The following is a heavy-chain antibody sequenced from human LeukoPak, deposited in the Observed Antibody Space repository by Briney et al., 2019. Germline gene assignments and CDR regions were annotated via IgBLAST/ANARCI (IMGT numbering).Heavy chain of an antibody. CDR1: GFAISTYA. CDR3: AKTPFNGVWGGYFDY. V-gene: IGHV3-23*01. CDR2: ISGSGGST. Sequence: GGSLRLSCAASGFAISTYAMAWVRQAPGKGLEWVSAISGSGGSTYYADSVKGRFTISRDNSKNTLYLQMNSLRAEDTAVYYCAKTPFNGVWGGYFDYWGQGTLVTVSS. D-gene: IGHD2-8*01. J-gene: IGHJ4*02.